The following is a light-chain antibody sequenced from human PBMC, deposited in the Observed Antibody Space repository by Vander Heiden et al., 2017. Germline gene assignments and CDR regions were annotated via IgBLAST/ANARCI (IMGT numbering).Light chain of an antibody. Sequence: DIQMTQSPSSVSASVGDRVTITCRASLDISTYLAWYQQKPGKAPKLLIYGTSTLMSDVPSRFRGSGNGTDFTLTISSLQPEDSATYYCQQANCFPPTFGQGTRLEI. J-gene: IGKJ5*01. CDR1: LDISTY. CDR3: QQANCFPPT. CDR2: GTS. V-gene: IGKV1-12*01.